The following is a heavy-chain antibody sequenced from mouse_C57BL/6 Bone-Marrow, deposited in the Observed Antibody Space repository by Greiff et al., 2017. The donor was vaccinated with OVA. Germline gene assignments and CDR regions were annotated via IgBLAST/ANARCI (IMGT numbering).Heavy chain of an antibody. Sequence: VQLQQSGAELARPGASVKLSCKASGYTFTSYGISWVKQRTGQGLEWIGEIYPRSGNTYYNEKFKGKATLTADKSSSTAYMELRSLTSEDSAVYFCARERGYYYGSSYPYYFDYWGQGTTLTVSS. CDR3: ARERGYYYGSSYPYYFDY. CDR1: GYTFTSYG. D-gene: IGHD1-1*01. J-gene: IGHJ2*01. V-gene: IGHV1-81*01. CDR2: IYPRSGNT.